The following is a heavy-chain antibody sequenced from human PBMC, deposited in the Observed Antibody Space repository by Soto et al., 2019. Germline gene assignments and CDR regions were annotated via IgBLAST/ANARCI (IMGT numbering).Heavy chain of an antibody. D-gene: IGHD3-9*01. Sequence: GGSLRLSSSASGFTFDDYAVHWVRHGPGKGLEWVSGISWNSANKAYADSVKGRFTISRDNAKNSLYLQMNSLRAEDTASYYCAKGKYSDILTGAFDYWGQGTLVTVSS. V-gene: IGHV3-9*01. J-gene: IGHJ4*02. CDR1: GFTFDDYA. CDR3: AKGKYSDILTGAFDY. CDR2: ISWNSANK.